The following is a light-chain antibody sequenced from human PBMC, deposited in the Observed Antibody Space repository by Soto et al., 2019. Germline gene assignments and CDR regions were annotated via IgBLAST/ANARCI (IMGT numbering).Light chain of an antibody. CDR2: DVH. Sequence: QSALTQPASVSGSPGQSITISCTGARTDVDGHDYVSWSQQHPGQAPKLMIFDVHNRPSGVSSRFSGSKSGDTASLTISGLQAEDDGDYYCSTYTASAPFYVFGTGTKLTVL. J-gene: IGLJ1*01. CDR1: RTDVDGHDY. V-gene: IGLV2-14*03. CDR3: STYTASAPFYV.